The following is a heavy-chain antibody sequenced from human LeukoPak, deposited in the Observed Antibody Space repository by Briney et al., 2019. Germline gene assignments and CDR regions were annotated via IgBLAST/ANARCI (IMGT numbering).Heavy chain of an antibody. CDR2: FYTSGSA. J-gene: IGHJ6*03. V-gene: IGHV4-4*09. CDR1: GASISDYY. D-gene: IGHD2-21*01. CDR3: ARGLRDEDRHYNYYYMDV. Sequence: SETLSLTCTASGASISDYYWSWIRQPPGKELEWIGYFYTSGSAHYNPSLRSRVTMSVDTSKNQFSLKLSSVTAADTAVYYCARGLRDEDRHYNYYYMDVWGKGTTVTVSS.